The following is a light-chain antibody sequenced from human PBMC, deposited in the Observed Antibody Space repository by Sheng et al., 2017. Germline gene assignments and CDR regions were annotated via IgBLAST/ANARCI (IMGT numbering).Light chain of an antibody. CDR1: QSINNK. CDR3: QQYNNWPPWT. CDR2: GAS. J-gene: IGKJ1*01. V-gene: IGKV3-15*01. Sequence: EIVMTQSPATLSVSPGERAALSCRASQSINNKLAWYQQKPGQPPRLLIYGASTRATGIPARFSGSGSGTEFTLTISSLQSEDFAVYYCQQYNNWPPWTFGQGTKVEIK.